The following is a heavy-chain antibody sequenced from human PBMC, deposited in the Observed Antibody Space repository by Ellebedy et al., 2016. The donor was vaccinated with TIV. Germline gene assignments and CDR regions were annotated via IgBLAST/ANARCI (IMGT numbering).Heavy chain of an antibody. CDR3: ARELAAAGFFDY. J-gene: IGHJ4*02. CDR1: GFNFGDYA. Sequence: GESLKISCTASGFNFGDYAMNWVRQAPGKGLEWVSSISSSNHYIYYADSVKGRFTISRDNAKNSLYLQMNSLRAEDTAVFYCARELAAAGFFDYWGQGTLVTVSS. D-gene: IGHD6-13*01. V-gene: IGHV3-21*01. CDR2: ISSSNHYI.